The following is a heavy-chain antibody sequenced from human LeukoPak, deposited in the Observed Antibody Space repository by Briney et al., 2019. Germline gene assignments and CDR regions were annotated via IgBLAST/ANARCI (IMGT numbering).Heavy chain of an antibody. Sequence: SETLSLTCAVYGGSFSGYYWSWIRQPPGKGLEWIGEINHSGSTNYNPSLKSRVTISVDTSKNQFSLKLSSVTAADTAVYYCARGNYCSSTSCYWYFDFWGRGTLVTVSS. J-gene: IGHJ2*01. CDR2: INHSGST. D-gene: IGHD2-2*01. CDR1: GGSFSGYY. CDR3: ARGNYCSSTSCYWYFDF. V-gene: IGHV4-34*01.